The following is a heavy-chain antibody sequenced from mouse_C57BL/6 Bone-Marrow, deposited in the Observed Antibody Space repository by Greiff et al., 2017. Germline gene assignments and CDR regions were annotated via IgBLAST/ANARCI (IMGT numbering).Heavy chain of an antibody. D-gene: IGHD1-1*01. CDR1: GFTFSDYY. CDR2: ISNGGGST. V-gene: IGHV5-12*01. J-gene: IGHJ4*01. CDR3: ACPRTTGYYYAMDY. Sequence: EVKLVESGGGLVQPGGSLKLSCAASGFTFSDYYMHWVRQTPEQRLEWVAYISNGGGSTYYPDTVKGRFTISRDNAKNTLYLQMNRLKSEDTAMDYCACPRTTGYYYAMDYWGQGTSVTVSS.